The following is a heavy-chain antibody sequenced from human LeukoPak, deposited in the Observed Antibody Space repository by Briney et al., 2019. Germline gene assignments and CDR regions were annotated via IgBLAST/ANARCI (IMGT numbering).Heavy chain of an antibody. CDR1: GFTLSNYW. J-gene: IGHJ6*02. CDR3: ARDQYQLRSYYYGMDV. V-gene: IGHV3-7*04. Sequence: GGSLRLSCAASGFTLSNYWMSWVRQATGKGLEWVANRNQDESAKYYVHSVKGRFTISRDNAANSLYLQKYSLRAEDTAVYYCARDQYQLRSYYYGMDVWGQGTTVTVSS. CDR2: RNQDESAK. D-gene: IGHD2-2*01.